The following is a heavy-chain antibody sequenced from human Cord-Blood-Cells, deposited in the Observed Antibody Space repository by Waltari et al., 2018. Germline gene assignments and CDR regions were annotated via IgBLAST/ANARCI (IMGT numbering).Heavy chain of an antibody. CDR2: IYPGTSVT. CDR1: GYSFTSYW. J-gene: IGHJ4*02. V-gene: IGHV5-51*01. CDR3: ARRGSGSYYRNSFDY. D-gene: IGHD3-10*01. Sequence: EVQLVQSGAEVKKPGESLKISCKGSGYSFTSYWIGWVRQMPGKGLEWMGIIYPGTSVTRYGPSFQGQVTISADKSISTAYLQWSSLKSSDTAMYYCARRGSGSYYRNSFDYWGQGTLVTVSS.